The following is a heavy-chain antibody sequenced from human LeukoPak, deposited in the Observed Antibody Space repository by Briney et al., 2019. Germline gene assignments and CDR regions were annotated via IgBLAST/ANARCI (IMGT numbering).Heavy chain of an antibody. J-gene: IGHJ4*02. CDR1: GFTFSSFW. Sequence: GGSLRLSCAASGFTFSSFWLSWVRQAPGKGLEWVANIKQDGSEKNYVDSVKGRFTISRDNANNSVYLQMNSLRAEDTAVYYYARSQWPEDYWGQGTLVTVSS. D-gene: IGHD6-19*01. CDR2: IKQDGSEK. CDR3: ARSQWPEDY. V-gene: IGHV3-7*01.